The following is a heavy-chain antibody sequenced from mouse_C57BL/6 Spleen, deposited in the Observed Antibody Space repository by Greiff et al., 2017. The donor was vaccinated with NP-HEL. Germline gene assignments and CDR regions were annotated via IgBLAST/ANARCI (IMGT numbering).Heavy chain of an antibody. CDR2: ISYDGSN. V-gene: IGHV3-6*01. CDR1: GYSITSGYY. Sequence: EVKLMESGPGLVKPSQSLSLTCSVTGYSITSGYYWNWIRQFPGNKLEWMGYISYDGSNNYNPSLKNRISITRDTSKNQFFLKLNSVTTEDTATYYCARGYGYDGRYYAMDYWGQGTSVTVSS. D-gene: IGHD2-2*01. CDR3: ARGYGYDGRYYAMDY. J-gene: IGHJ4*01.